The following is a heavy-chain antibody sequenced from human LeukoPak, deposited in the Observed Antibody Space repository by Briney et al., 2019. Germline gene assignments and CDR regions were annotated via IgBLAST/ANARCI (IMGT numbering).Heavy chain of an antibody. CDR3: ARGIFNYYDSSGYYDFYYYYYMDV. CDR1: GFTFSSYW. V-gene: IGHV4-59*01. D-gene: IGHD3-22*01. Sequence: PGGSLRLSCAASGFTFSSYWMSWIRQPPGKGLEWIGYIYYSGSTNYNPSLKSRVTISVDTSKNQFSLKLSSVTAADTAVYYCARGIFNYYDSSGYYDFYYYYYMDVWGKGTTVTVSS. J-gene: IGHJ6*03. CDR2: IYYSGST.